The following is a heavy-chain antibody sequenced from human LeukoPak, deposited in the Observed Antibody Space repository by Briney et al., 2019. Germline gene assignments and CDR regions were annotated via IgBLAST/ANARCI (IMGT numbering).Heavy chain of an antibody. CDR1: GFAFSSYA. Sequence: GGSLRLSCAASGFAFSSYAMSWVRQAPGKGRERVSAISGSGGSTYYADSVKGRFTISRDNSKNTLYLQMNSLRAENTAVYYWSKDHYGDYVSHFYYWGQGTLVTVSS. CDR2: ISGSGGST. J-gene: IGHJ4*02. V-gene: IGHV3-23*01. CDR3: SKDHYGDYVSHFYY. D-gene: IGHD4-17*01.